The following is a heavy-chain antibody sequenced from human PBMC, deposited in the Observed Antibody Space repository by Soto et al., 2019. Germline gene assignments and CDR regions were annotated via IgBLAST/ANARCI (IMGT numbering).Heavy chain of an antibody. CDR2: IWYDGSNK. CDR1: GFTFSSYG. CDR3: ARGDSGYDYRYYYYGMDV. Sequence: QVQLVESGGGVVQPGRSLRLSCAASGFTFSSYGMHWVRQAPGKGLEWVAVIWYDGSNKYYADSVKGRFTISRDNSNNTLYLQMNSLRAEDTAVYYCARGDSGYDYRYYYYGMDVWGQGTTVTVSS. D-gene: IGHD5-12*01. J-gene: IGHJ6*02. V-gene: IGHV3-33*01.